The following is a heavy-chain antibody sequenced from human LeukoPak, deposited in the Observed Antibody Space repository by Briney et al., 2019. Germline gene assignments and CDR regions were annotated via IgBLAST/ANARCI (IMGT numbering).Heavy chain of an antibody. V-gene: IGHV1-18*01. CDR1: GDTFTSYG. CDR2: ISAYNGNT. Sequence: ASVKVSCKASGDTFTSYGISWVRQATGQGLEWMGWISAYNGNTNYAQKLQGRVTMTTDTSTSTAYMELRSLRSDDTAVYYCARGGSGSWYFYYYYYMDVWGKGTTVTVSS. D-gene: IGHD6-13*01. CDR3: ARGGSGSWYFYYYYYMDV. J-gene: IGHJ6*03.